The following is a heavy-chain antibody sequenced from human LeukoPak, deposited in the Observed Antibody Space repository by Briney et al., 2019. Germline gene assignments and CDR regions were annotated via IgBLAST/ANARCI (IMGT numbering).Heavy chain of an antibody. V-gene: IGHV4-4*02. CDR1: GGSISSSNW. J-gene: IGHJ4*02. Sequence: SETLSLTCAVSGGSISSSNWWSWVRQPPGKGLEWIGEIYHSGSTNYNPSLKSRVTISVDTSKNQFSLKLSSVTAADAAVYYCAAAPTVVTPDYFDYWGQGTLVTVSS. CDR3: AAAPTVVTPDYFDY. CDR2: IYHSGST. D-gene: IGHD4-23*01.